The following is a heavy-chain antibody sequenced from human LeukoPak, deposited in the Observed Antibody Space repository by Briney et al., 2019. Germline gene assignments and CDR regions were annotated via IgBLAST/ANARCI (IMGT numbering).Heavy chain of an antibody. CDR1: GFTFSSYA. J-gene: IGHJ5*02. D-gene: IGHD1-26*01. V-gene: IGHV3-30-3*01. CDR2: ISYDGSNK. Sequence: GGSLRLSCAASGFTFSSYAMHWVRQAPGKGLEWVAVISYDGSNKYYADSVKGRFTISRDNSKNTLYLQMNSLRAEDTAVYYCARDSGSYWGYNWFDPWGQGTLVTVSS. CDR3: ARDSGSYWGYNWFDP.